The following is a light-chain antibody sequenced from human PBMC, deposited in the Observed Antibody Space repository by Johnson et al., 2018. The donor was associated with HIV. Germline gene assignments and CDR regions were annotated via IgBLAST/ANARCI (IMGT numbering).Light chain of an antibody. CDR1: SSNIWNNS. CDR3: GTWASSLSVEV. CDR2: ENN. J-gene: IGLJ1*01. V-gene: IGLV1-51*02. Sequence: QSVLTQPPSVSAAPGQKVTISCSGSSSNIWNNSVSWYQQLPGTAPKLLIYENNKRPSGIPDRFSGSKSGTSATLGITGLQTGDEADYYCGTWASSLSVEVFGTGTKVTVL.